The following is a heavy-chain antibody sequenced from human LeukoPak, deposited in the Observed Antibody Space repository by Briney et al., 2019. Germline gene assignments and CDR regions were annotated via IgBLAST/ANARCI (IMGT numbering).Heavy chain of an antibody. D-gene: IGHD3-22*01. J-gene: IGHJ4*02. V-gene: IGHV3-23*01. CDR2: ISGSGGST. CDR3: AKVRGSSGYYYDY. CDR1: GFTFSSYA. Sequence: PGGSLRLSCAASGFTFSSYAMSWVRQAPGKGLEWVSAISGSGGSTYYADSVKGRLTISRDNSKNTLYLQMNSLRAEDTAVYYCAKVRGSSGYYYDYWGQGTLVTVSS.